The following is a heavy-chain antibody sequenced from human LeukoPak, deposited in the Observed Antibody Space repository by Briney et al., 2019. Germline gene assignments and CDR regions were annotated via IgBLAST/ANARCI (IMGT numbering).Heavy chain of an antibody. D-gene: IGHD2-2*01. CDR2: INHSGST. CDR1: GRSFSGYY. Sequence: SETLSLTCAVYGRSFSGYYWSWIRQPPGKGLEWIGEINHSGSTNYNPSLKSRVTISVDTSKNQFSLKLSSVTAADTAVYYCARDLGSTSCPTDVWGKGTTVTVSS. V-gene: IGHV4-34*01. CDR3: ARDLGSTSCPTDV. J-gene: IGHJ6*04.